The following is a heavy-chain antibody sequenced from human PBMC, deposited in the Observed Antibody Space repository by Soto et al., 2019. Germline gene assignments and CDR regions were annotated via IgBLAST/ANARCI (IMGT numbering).Heavy chain of an antibody. CDR3: ARRGRESANWFDP. Sequence: QLVQSGAEVKEPGSSVKVSCQASGGTFNSYSVDWLRQAPGQGLEWMGGIIPMSGRPNYAQRFQGRVTFSADKSTSTVYMEVSSPTYEDTAVYYCARRGRESANWFDPWGQGTLVTVSS. CDR1: GGTFNSYS. CDR2: IIPMSGRP. J-gene: IGHJ5*02. V-gene: IGHV1-69*06.